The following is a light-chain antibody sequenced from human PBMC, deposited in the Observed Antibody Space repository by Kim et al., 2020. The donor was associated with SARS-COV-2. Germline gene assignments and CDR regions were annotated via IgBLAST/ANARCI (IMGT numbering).Light chain of an antibody. Sequence: EIVLTQSPATLSLSPGERATLSCRASQTVRTSFAWYQQKPGQAPRLLIYDTSNRATGIPAKFSGSGSGTDFTLTISSLEPADSAVYYCQQRANWLFGQGTKLDIK. CDR3: QQRANWL. V-gene: IGKV3-11*01. J-gene: IGKJ2*01. CDR2: DTS. CDR1: QTVRTS.